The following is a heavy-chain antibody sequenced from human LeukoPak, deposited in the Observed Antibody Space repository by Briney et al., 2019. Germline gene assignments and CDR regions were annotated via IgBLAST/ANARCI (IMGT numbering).Heavy chain of an antibody. CDR1: GFTFSGSP. Sequence: PGGSLKLSCAASGFTFSGSPMHWVRQASGKGLEWVGRIRSKSNNYATTYGASVNGRFTISRDDSKNTAYLQMNSLKTEDTAVYYCTRRVGDAFDIWGQGTMVTVSS. J-gene: IGHJ3*02. CDR2: IRSKSNNYAT. CDR3: TRRVGDAFDI. V-gene: IGHV3-73*01.